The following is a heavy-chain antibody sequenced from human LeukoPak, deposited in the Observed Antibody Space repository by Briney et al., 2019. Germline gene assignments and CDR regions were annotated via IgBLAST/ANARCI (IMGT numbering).Heavy chain of an antibody. CDR2: INHSGST. V-gene: IGHV4-34*01. D-gene: IGHD6-19*01. Sequence: SETLSLTCAVYGGSFSGYYWSWIRQPPGKGLEWIGEINHSGSTNYNPSHKSRVTISVDTSKNQFSLKLSSVTAADTAVYYCASGWQWLVPVLVYWGQGTLVTVSS. J-gene: IGHJ4*02. CDR3: ASGWQWLVPVLVY. CDR1: GGSFSGYY.